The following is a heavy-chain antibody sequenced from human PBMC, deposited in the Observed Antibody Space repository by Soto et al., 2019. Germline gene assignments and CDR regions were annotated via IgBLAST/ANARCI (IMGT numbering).Heavy chain of an antibody. D-gene: IGHD3-16*01. J-gene: IGHJ3*01. CDR1: GFTFNRNA. V-gene: IGHV3-23*01. CDR3: AKNRDYDYDAFDV. CDR2: ITGNSAFT. Sequence: LRLSCAGSGFTFNRNAMSWVRQAPGKGLEWVSGITGNSAFTYYADSVKGRFTISRDNSKNTLYLQMNTLRVEDTAVYYCAKNRDYDYDAFDVWGQGTVVTVSS.